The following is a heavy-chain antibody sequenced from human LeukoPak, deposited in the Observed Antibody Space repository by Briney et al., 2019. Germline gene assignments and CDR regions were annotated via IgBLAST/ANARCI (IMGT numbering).Heavy chain of an antibody. CDR1: GYTFTSYD. CDR2: INPNSGGT. D-gene: IGHD2-2*01. Sequence: ASVKVSCKASGYTFTSYDINWVRQATGQGLEWMGWINPNSGGTNYAQKFQGRVTMTRDTSISTAYMELSRLRSDDTAVYYCARVLKKCSSTSCAIDYWGQGTLVTVSS. J-gene: IGHJ4*02. CDR3: ARVLKKCSSTSCAIDY. V-gene: IGHV1-2*02.